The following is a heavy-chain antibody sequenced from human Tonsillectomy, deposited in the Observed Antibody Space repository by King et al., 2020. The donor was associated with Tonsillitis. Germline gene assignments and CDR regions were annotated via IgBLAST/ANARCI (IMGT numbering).Heavy chain of an antibody. J-gene: IGHJ4*02. D-gene: IGHD4-23*01. CDR1: GFTFSSYA. CDR2: ISGSGGST. V-gene: IGHV3-23*04. Sequence: VQLVESGGGLVQRGGSLRLPCAASGFTFSSYAMSWVRQAPGKGLEWVSAISGSGGSTYYADSVKGRFTIYRDNHKNMLYLRMNSLRAEDTAVYYCAKRKYGGNYADSFDCWGQGTLVTVPS. CDR3: AKRKYGGNYADSFDC.